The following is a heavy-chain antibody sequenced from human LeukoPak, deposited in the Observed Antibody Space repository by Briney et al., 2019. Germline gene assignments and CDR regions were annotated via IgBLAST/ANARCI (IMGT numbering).Heavy chain of an antibody. CDR2: INHSGST. J-gene: IGHJ4*02. CDR1: GGSFSGYY. D-gene: IGHD3-22*01. V-gene: IGHV4-34*01. Sequence: SETLSLTCAVYGGSFSGYYWRWIRQPPGKGLEWIGEINHSGSTNYNPSLKSRVTISVDTSKNQFSLKLSSVTAADTAVYYCARAPTYYYDSSGYLYYFDYWGQGTLVTVSS. CDR3: ARAPTYYYDSSGYLYYFDY.